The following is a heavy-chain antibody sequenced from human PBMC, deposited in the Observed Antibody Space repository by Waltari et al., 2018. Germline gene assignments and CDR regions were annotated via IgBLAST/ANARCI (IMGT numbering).Heavy chain of an antibody. V-gene: IGHV3-9*01. CDR1: GFTFDDYA. J-gene: IGHJ3*02. CDR3: AKDIMTTVTHGAFDI. CDR2: ISWNSGSR. D-gene: IGHD4-17*01. Sequence: EVQLVESGGGLVQPGRSLRLSCAASGFTFDDYAMHWVRQAPGNGLEWVSGISWNSGSRGYADSVKGLFIISRDNAKISLYLQMNSLRAEDTALYYCAKDIMTTVTHGAFDIWGQGTMVTVSS.